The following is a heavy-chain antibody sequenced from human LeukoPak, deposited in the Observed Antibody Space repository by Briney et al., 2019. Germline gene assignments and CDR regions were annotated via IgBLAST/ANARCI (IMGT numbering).Heavy chain of an antibody. Sequence: GGSLRLSCAASGFTFSSYSMNWVRQAPGKGLEWVSYISSSSSTIYYADSVKGRFTISRDNAKNSLYLQMNSLRAEDTAVYYCARVTIFGVVTHDLDYWGQGTLVTVSS. D-gene: IGHD3-3*01. CDR2: ISSSSSTI. V-gene: IGHV3-48*01. J-gene: IGHJ4*02. CDR1: GFTFSSYS. CDR3: ARVTIFGVVTHDLDY.